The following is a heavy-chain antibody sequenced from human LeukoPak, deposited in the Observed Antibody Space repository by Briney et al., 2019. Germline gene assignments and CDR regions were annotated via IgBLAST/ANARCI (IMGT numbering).Heavy chain of an antibody. CDR2: IYSGGST. J-gene: IGHJ3*02. D-gene: IGHD1-26*01. Sequence: PGGSLRLSCAASGFTVSSNYMSWVRQAPGNGLEWVSVIYSGGSTYYADSVKGRFTISRDNSKNTLYLQMNSLRAEDTAVYYCARASAHSAFNAFDIWGQGTMVTVSS. V-gene: IGHV3-53*01. CDR3: ARASAHSAFNAFDI. CDR1: GFTVSSNY.